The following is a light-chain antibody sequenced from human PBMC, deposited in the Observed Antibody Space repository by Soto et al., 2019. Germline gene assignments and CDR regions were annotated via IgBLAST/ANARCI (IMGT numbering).Light chain of an antibody. CDR3: QQRSDWPQIT. CDR2: DTS. J-gene: IGKJ5*01. V-gene: IGKV3-11*01. Sequence: EIVLTQSPATLSLSPGERATLSCRASQSVSRDLAWYQQTPGQAPRLLIYDTSNRATGIPASFSGSGSGTDFTPTIISREPEDFALYFYQQRSDWPQITFGQGTRLEIK. CDR1: QSVSRD.